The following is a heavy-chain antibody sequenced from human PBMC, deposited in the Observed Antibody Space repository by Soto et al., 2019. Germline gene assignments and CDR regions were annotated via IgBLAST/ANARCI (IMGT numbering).Heavy chain of an antibody. D-gene: IGHD1-26*01. CDR1: GYTFTSYD. Sequence: XSVKVSCTASGYTFTSYDINLVRQATGQGLECMGWMNPTNSQTDYAQKFQGRVALTWDTSISTAYLDLSSLTSDDTAVYYCARGEWVLPIWGQGTLVTVSS. J-gene: IGHJ4*02. CDR2: MNPTNSQT. CDR3: ARGEWVLPI. V-gene: IGHV1-8*01.